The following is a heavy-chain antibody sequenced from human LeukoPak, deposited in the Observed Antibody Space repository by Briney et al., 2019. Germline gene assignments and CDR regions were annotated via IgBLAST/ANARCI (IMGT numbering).Heavy chain of an antibody. J-gene: IGHJ3*02. CDR2: IYPGDSDT. V-gene: IGHV5-51*01. CDR3: ARPSYYDSSRGDAFDI. Sequence: GESLKISCKGSGYSFTSYWIGWVRQMPGKGLEWMGIIYPGDSDTRYSPSFHGQVTISADKSISTAYLQWSSLKASDTAMYYCARPSYYDSSRGDAFDIWGQGTMVAVSS. D-gene: IGHD3-22*01. CDR1: GYSFTSYW.